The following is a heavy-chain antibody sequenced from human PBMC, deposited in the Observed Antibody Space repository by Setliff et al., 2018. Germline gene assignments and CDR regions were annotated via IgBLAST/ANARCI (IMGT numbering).Heavy chain of an antibody. CDR1: GYTLTELS. CDR2: FDPEDGET. D-gene: IGHD3-3*01. J-gene: IGHJ6*03. CDR3: VRDSRITVLGVDNYHYMDV. Sequence: ASVKVSCKVSGYTLTELSMHWVRQAPGKGLEWMGGFDPEDGETIYAQKFQGRVTMTEDTSTDTAYMELSSLRSDDTAVYYCVRDSRITVLGVDNYHYMDVWGRGTTVTVSS. V-gene: IGHV1-24*01.